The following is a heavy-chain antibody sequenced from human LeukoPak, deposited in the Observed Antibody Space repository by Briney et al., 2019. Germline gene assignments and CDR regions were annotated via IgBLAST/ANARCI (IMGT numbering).Heavy chain of an antibody. CDR3: ARGEYCSGGTCYGDSYYYMDV. Sequence: GGSLRLSCAASGFTFSSYAMSWVRQAPGKGLEWVSAISGSGGSTYYADSVKGRFTVSRDNAKNSLYLQMNSLRAEDTAVYYCARGEYCSGGTCYGDSYYYMDVWGKGTTVTVSS. D-gene: IGHD2-15*01. V-gene: IGHV3-23*01. CDR2: ISGSGGST. CDR1: GFTFSSYA. J-gene: IGHJ6*03.